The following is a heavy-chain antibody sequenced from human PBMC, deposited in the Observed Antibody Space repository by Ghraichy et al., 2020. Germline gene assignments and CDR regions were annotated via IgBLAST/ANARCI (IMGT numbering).Heavy chain of an antibody. CDR1: GYTFTGYY. Sequence: ASVKVSCKASGYTFTGYYMHWVRQAPGQGLEWMGWINPNSGGTHYAQKFQGRVTMTRDTSISTAYMELSRLRSDDTAVYYCARDGGYNYGLDYWGQGTLVTVSS. J-gene: IGHJ4*02. D-gene: IGHD5-24*01. CDR3: ARDGGYNYGLDY. CDR2: INPNSGGT. V-gene: IGHV1-2*02.